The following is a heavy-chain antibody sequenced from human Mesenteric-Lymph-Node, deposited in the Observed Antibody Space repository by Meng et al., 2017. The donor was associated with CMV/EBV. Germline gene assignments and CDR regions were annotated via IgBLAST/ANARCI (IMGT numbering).Heavy chain of an antibody. D-gene: IGHD5-24*01. CDR1: GFTFSTYA. CDR2: ISVCGGST. V-gene: IGHV3-23*01. Sequence: GGSLRLSCAASGFTFSTYAINWVSQAPGKGLEWVSVISVCGGSTYYADSVKGRFTISRDNSRDTLYLQMNSRTVEDTAVYHCAKDTTADGVNWFDYWGQGTLVTVSS. CDR3: AKDTTADGVNWFDY. J-gene: IGHJ5*01.